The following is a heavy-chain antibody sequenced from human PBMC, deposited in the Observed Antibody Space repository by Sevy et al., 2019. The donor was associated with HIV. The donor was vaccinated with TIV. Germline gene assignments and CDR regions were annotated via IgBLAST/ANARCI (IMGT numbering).Heavy chain of an antibody. J-gene: IGHJ4*01. V-gene: IGHV3-74*01. Sequence: GGSLRLSCAASGFTFSSYWMHWVRQAPGKGLVWVSRINSDGSSTSYADSVKGRFTISRDNAKNTLYLQMNSLRVEDTAVYYCVRTRVGARDFDYWGHGTLVTVSS. D-gene: IGHD1-26*01. CDR1: GFTFSSYW. CDR2: INSDGSST. CDR3: VRTRVGARDFDY.